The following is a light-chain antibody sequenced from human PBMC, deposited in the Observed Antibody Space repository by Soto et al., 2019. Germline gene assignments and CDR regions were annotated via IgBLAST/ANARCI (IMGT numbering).Light chain of an antibody. CDR2: WAS. CDR3: QQYYDTPTT. Sequence: DIVMTQSPDSLAVSLGERATINCKSSQSILYSSNNKNYLAWYQQKPGHPPKQLIYWASTRESGVPDRFSGSGSGTDFTLTISSLQVEDVAVYYCQQYYDTPTTFGQGTKVEIK. J-gene: IGKJ1*01. CDR1: QSILYSSNNKNY. V-gene: IGKV4-1*01.